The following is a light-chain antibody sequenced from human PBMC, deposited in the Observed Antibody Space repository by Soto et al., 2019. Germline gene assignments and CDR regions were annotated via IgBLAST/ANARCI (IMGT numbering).Light chain of an antibody. CDR1: QSVGSRW. CDR2: GGS. V-gene: IGKV3-20*01. Sequence: EIVLTQSPGTVSLSPGERATLSCRASQSVGSRWLAWYQQKPGQAPRVLIYGGSNRATGIPDRFSGSGSGTDFTLTLRRLEPEDFAVYYWHQYYSSRTFGPGTKVE. J-gene: IGKJ1*01. CDR3: HQYYSSRT.